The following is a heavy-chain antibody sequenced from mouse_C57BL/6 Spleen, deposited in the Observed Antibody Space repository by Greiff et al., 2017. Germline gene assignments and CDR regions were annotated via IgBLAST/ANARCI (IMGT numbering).Heavy chain of an antibody. CDR3: TRYITTVVVPFDY. D-gene: IGHD1-1*01. CDR1: GYTFTDYE. J-gene: IGHJ2*01. CDR2: IDPETGGT. Sequence: VKLMESGAELVRPGASVTLSCKASGYTFTDYEMHWVKQTPVHGLEWIGAIDPETGGTAYNQKFKGKAILTADKSSSTAYMELRSLTSEDSAVYYCTRYITTVVVPFDYWGQGTTLTVSS. V-gene: IGHV1-15*01.